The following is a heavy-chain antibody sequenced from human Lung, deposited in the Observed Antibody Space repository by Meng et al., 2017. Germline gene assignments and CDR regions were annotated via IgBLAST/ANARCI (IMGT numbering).Heavy chain of an antibody. CDR1: GYTFAAYW. V-gene: IGHV1-2*06. D-gene: IGHD6-13*01. CDR2: INPKSGDT. Sequence: VPLLQSRPEVMKPGASVKLSCKPSGYTFAAYWIHWLRQAPGQGLEWMGRINPKSGDTHYAQRFQGSVTMTGDTSISTAYMELSGLRSDDTAMYYCARDEDISAAGKLFGDYWGQGTLVTVSS. CDR3: ARDEDISAAGKLFGDY. J-gene: IGHJ4*02.